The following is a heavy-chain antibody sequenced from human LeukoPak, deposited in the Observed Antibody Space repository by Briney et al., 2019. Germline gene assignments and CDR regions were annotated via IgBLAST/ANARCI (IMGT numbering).Heavy chain of an antibody. V-gene: IGHV3-21*01. CDR1: GFTFSKYW. Sequence: GGSLRLSCAASGFTFSKYWMTWVRQAPGKGLEWVSSISSSSSYIYYADSVKGRFTISRDNAKNSLYLQMNSLRAEDTAVYYCARDGVNWYYGSGSYYFDYWGQGTLVTVSS. J-gene: IGHJ4*02. CDR3: ARDGVNWYYGSGSYYFDY. D-gene: IGHD3-10*01. CDR2: ISSSSSYI.